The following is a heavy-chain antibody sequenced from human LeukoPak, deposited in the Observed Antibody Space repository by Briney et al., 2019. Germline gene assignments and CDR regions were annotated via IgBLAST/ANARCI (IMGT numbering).Heavy chain of an antibody. Sequence: SETLFLTCAVSGYSISSGYYWGWIRQPPGKGLEWIGSIYHSGSTYYNPSLKSRVTISVDTSKNQFSLKLSSVTAADTAVHYCAAESIVGATTESYVDYWGQGTLVTVSS. CDR3: AAESIVGATTESYVDY. CDR2: IYHSGST. J-gene: IGHJ4*02. V-gene: IGHV4-38-2*01. CDR1: GYSISSGYY. D-gene: IGHD1-26*01.